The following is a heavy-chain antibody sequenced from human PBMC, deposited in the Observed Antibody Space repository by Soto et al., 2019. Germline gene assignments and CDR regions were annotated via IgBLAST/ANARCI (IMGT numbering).Heavy chain of an antibody. D-gene: IGHD2-15*01. Sequence: ASVKVSCKASGGTFSSYAISWVRQAPEQGLEWMGGIIPIFGTANYAQKFQGRVTITADESTSTAYMELSSLRSEDTAVYYCARGPYCSGGSCYSRWFDPWGQGTLVTVSS. CDR1: GGTFSSYA. CDR2: IIPIFGTA. CDR3: ARGPYCSGGSCYSRWFDP. V-gene: IGHV1-69*13. J-gene: IGHJ5*02.